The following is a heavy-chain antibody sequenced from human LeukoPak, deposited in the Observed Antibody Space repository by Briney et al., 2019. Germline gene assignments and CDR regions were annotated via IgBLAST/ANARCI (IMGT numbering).Heavy chain of an antibody. CDR3: ARDLYSGVPLDY. CDR2: ISSSGSTI. V-gene: IGHV3-11*01. D-gene: IGHD1-26*01. CDR1: GFTLSDYY. J-gene: IGHJ4*02. Sequence: PGGSLRLSCAASGFTLSDYYMSWIRQAPGKGLEWVSYISSSGSTIYYADSVKGRFTISRDNAKNSLYLQMNSLRAEDTAVYYCARDLYSGVPLDYWGQGTLVTVSS.